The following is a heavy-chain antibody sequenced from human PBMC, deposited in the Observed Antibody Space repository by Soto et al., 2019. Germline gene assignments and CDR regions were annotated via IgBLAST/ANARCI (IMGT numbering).Heavy chain of an antibody. CDR3: ARGRPAIATRWFDS. Sequence: PSETLSLTCXVVWGSFSDSYWSWIRQSPGKGLEWIGEITSSGTTYYNPSLKSRVTISGDTSKNQFSLEVRSVTAADTAVYYCARGRPAIATRWFDSWGQGTLVTV. CDR1: WGSFSDSY. CDR2: ITSSGTT. D-gene: IGHD1-1*01. V-gene: IGHV4-34*01. J-gene: IGHJ5*01.